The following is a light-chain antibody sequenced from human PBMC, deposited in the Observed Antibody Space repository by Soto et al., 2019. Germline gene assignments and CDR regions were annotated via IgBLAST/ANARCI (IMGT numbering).Light chain of an antibody. V-gene: IGKV3-15*01. J-gene: IGKJ1*01. Sequence: EIVMTQSPATLSVSPGERATLSCRASQSVSSNLAWYQQKPGQAPRLLIYGASTRATGIPARFSGSGSGTEFTLTISSLQSEDFAVYYCHQYNNFWTFGQGTKVDIK. CDR1: QSVSSN. CDR3: HQYNNFWT. CDR2: GAS.